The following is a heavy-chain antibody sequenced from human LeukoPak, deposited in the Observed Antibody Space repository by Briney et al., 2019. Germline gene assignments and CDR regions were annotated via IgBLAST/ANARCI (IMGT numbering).Heavy chain of an antibody. J-gene: IGHJ4*02. CDR3: ASPVAIEYYYETRDDYEGDY. CDR2: IYSGGTT. V-gene: IGHV4-39*01. CDR1: GVFISSRAYY. D-gene: IGHD3-22*01. Sequence: SETLSLTCSVSGVFISSRAYYWGWIRQTPGKGLEWIGSIYSGGTTYYNPSLKSRLTISLDTSKNQFSLRLNSVTAADTAVYYCASPVAIEYYYETRDDYEGDYWGQGTLVTVSS.